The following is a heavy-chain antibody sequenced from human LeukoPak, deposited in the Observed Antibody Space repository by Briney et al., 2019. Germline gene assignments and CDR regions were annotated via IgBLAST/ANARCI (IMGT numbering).Heavy chain of an antibody. D-gene: IGHD3-22*01. CDR3: AGRSSGYYGLDY. V-gene: IGHV4-39*01. J-gene: IGHJ4*02. CDR1: GGSISSSSYY. CDR2: IYYSGST. Sequence: SETLSLTCTVSGGSISSSSYYWGWIRQPPGKGLEWIGSIYYSGSTYYNPSLKSRVTISVDTSKNQFSLKLSSVTAADTAVYYCAGRSSGYYGLDYWGQGTLVTVSS.